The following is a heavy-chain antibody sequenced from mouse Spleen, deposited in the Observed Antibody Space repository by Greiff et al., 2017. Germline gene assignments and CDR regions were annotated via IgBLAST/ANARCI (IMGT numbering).Heavy chain of an antibody. D-gene: IGHD1-2*01. Sequence: EVKVEESGGGLVKLGGSLKLSCAASGFTFSSYAMSWVRQTPEKRLEWVATISSGGGNTYYPDSVKGRFTISRDNAKNTLYLQMSSLKSEDTAMYYCARQDYGSLFDYWGQGTTLTVSS. CDR3: ARQDYGSLFDY. CDR2: ISSGGGNT. V-gene: IGHV5-9*04. J-gene: IGHJ2*01. CDR1: GFTFSSYA.